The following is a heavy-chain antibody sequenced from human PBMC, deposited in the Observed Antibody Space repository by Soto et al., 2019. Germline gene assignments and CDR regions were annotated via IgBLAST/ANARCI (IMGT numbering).Heavy chain of an antibody. J-gene: IGHJ4*02. CDR1: GYTFTGYY. Sequence: ASVKVSCKASGYTFTGYYMHWVRQAPGKGLEWMGGFDPEDGETIYAQKFQGRVIMTEDTSTDTAYMELSSLRSEDTAVYYCATWKGFWSGYDYWGQGTLVTVSS. D-gene: IGHD3-3*01. V-gene: IGHV1-24*01. CDR3: ATWKGFWSGYDY. CDR2: FDPEDGET.